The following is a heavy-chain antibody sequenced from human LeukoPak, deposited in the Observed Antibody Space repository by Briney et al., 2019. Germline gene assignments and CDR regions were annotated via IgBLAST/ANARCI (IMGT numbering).Heavy chain of an antibody. D-gene: IGHD3-10*01. CDR2: ISYDGSNR. CDR1: GFTFRSYA. V-gene: IGHV3-30-3*01. J-gene: IGHJ3*02. Sequence: GRSLRLSCAASGFTFRSYAMHWVRQAPGKGLEWVAVISYDGSNRYYVDSVEGRFTISRDNSNNTLYLQMNSLRSEDTAVYYCARDWATLVRGVPLDALDIWGQGTMVTASS. CDR3: ARDWATLVRGVPLDALDI.